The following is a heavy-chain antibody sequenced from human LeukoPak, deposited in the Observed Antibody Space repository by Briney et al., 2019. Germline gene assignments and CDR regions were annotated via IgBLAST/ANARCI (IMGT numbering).Heavy chain of an antibody. Sequence: GGSLRLSCAASGFTVSSTYMGWVSQDAGKWLEWVSVIYSGGSTYYADSVKGRFTISRDNSKNTLYLQMNSLRAEDTAVYYCAKDSSSSWFDYWGQGTLVTVSS. V-gene: IGHV3-53*01. CDR3: AKDSSSSWFDY. J-gene: IGHJ4*02. D-gene: IGHD6-13*01. CDR1: GFTVSSTY. CDR2: IYSGGST.